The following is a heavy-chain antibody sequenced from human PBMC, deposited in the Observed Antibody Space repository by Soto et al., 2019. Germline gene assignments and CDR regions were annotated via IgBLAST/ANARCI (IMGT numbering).Heavy chain of an antibody. V-gene: IGHV5-51*01. CDR1: GYSFNTYW. J-gene: IGHJ6*02. CDR2: IYPDDSDT. Sequence: EVQLVQSGAEVKKPGESQKISCKGSGYSFNTYWVGWVRQMPGKGLEWIGIIYPDDSDTRYSPSFQGQVTISADRSISTTYLQWSGLKASDTAIYYCARHTMEYYATDVWSQGTTLTVSS. D-gene: IGHD1-1*01. CDR3: ARHTMEYYATDV.